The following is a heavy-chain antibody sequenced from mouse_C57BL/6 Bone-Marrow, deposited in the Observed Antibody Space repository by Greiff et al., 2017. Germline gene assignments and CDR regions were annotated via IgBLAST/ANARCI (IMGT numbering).Heavy chain of an antibody. V-gene: IGHV1-61*01. CDR2: IYPSDSET. D-gene: IGHD1-1*01. Sequence: VQLQQPGAELVRPGSSVKLSCKASGYTFTSYWMDWVKQRPGQGLEWIGNIYPSDSETNYNQKFKDKATLTVDKSSSTAYMQLSSLTSEDSAVYYCARGGSSFFDYWGQGTTLTVSS. CDR1: GYTFTSYW. J-gene: IGHJ2*01. CDR3: ARGGSSFFDY.